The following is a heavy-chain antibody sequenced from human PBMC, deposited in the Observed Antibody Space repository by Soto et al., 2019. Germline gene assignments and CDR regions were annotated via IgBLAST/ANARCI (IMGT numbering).Heavy chain of an antibody. J-gene: IGHJ6*02. D-gene: IGHD2-2*01. CDR2: ISYDGSNK. CDR1: GFTFNTYG. Sequence: QVQLVESGGGVVQPGRSLRLSCAASGFTFNTYGMHWVRQAPGKGLEWVAVISYDGSNKYYADSVKGRLTISRDNSKNTLYLQMNRLRAEETAVYYCAKGQHCRSTSCYFYYYGMDVWGQGTTVAVSS. CDR3: AKGQHCRSTSCYFYYYGMDV. V-gene: IGHV3-30*18.